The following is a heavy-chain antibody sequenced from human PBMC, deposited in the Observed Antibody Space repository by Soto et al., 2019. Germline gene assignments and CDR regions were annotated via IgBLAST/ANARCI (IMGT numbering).Heavy chain of an antibody. CDR1: GGSINSYL. V-gene: IGHV4-59*01. D-gene: IGHD3-10*01. J-gene: IGHJ4*02. CDR3: ARAGTNMVQFDY. Sequence: LSLTCTVSGGSINSYLWSWIRQSPGKGLEWIGHIYYSGSTSYSPSLKSRVSISVDTSKNQFSLEVHSVTAADTAVYYCARAGTNMVQFDYWGQGALVTVSS. CDR2: IYYSGST.